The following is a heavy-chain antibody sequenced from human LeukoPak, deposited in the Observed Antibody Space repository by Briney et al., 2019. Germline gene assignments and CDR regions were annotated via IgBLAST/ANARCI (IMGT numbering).Heavy chain of an antibody. CDR1: GFTFSSYS. V-gene: IGHV3-21*01. CDR3: ARDQGLLVVAGRFGY. J-gene: IGHJ4*02. Sequence: GGSLRLSCAASGFTFSSYSVNWVRQAPGRGREWVSAISSSNSYIYNADSVKGRFTISRGNAKNSLYLQMNSLRAEDTAVYYCARDQGLLVVAGRFGYWGEGTLVTVSS. D-gene: IGHD6-19*01. CDR2: ISSSNSYI.